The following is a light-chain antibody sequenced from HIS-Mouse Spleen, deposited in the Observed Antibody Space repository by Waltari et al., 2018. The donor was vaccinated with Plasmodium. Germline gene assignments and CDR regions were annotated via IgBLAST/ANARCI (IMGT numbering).Light chain of an antibody. J-gene: IGLJ2*01. CDR3: GTWDSSLSAGVV. CDR1: SSNIGNHY. Sequence: QSVLTQPPSVSAAPGQKVPIACSGSSSNIGNHYVPWYHQLPGTAPKLLIYYNNKRPSGIPDRFSGSKSGTSATLGITGLQTGDEADYYCGTWDSSLSAGVVFGGGTKLTVL. V-gene: IGLV1-51*01. CDR2: YNN.